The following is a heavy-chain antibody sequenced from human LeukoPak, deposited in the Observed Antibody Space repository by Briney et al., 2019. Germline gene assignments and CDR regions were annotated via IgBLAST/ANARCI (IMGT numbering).Heavy chain of an antibody. D-gene: IGHD2-2*01. Sequence: GGSLRLSCAASGFTFSNYAMSWVRQAPGKGLEWVSAISASGGSRYYADSVKGRFTISRDNAKNSLYLQMNSLRAEDTALYYCARGGYCTSTSCYQDYWGQGTLVTVSS. CDR1: GFTFSNYA. CDR3: ARGGYCTSTSCYQDY. CDR2: ISASGGSR. J-gene: IGHJ4*02. V-gene: IGHV3-23*01.